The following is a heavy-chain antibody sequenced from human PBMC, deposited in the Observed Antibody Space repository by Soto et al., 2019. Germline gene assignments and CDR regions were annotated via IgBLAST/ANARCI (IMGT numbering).Heavy chain of an antibody. V-gene: IGHV5-51*03. CDR2: NYPGDSDT. J-gene: IGHJ4*02. D-gene: IGHD3-22*01. CDR1: GYSFTNYG. CDR3: ARREHHYDTSGSSRYYFDY. Sequence: EVQLVQSGAEVKKPGESLKISCNGSGYSFTNYGIGWVRQMPGKGLEWMGNNYPGDSDTRYSPSFQGQGTISADKSNSTADRQWRSLKGSDTAINYGARREHHYDTSGSSRYYFDYWGQGTLVTVSS.